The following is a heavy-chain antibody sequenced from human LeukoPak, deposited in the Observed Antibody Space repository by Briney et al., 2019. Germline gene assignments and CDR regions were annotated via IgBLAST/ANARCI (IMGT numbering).Heavy chain of an antibody. CDR3: ASLTVGATLFDY. V-gene: IGHV1-46*01. Sequence: ASVKVSCKASGYTFTSYYMHLVRQAPGQGLEWMGIINPSGGSTSYAQKFQGRVTMTRDTSTSTVYMELSSLRSEDTAVYYCASLTVGATLFDYWGQGNLVTVSS. D-gene: IGHD1-26*01. CDR2: INPSGGST. J-gene: IGHJ4*02. CDR1: GYTFTSYY.